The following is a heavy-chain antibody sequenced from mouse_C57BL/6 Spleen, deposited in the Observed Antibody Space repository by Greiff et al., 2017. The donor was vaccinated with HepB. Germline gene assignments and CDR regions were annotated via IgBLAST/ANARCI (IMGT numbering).Heavy chain of an antibody. CDR2: INPNNGGT. D-gene: IGHD2-4*01. CDR3: ALPYYDYLDY. J-gene: IGHJ2*01. CDR1: GYTFTDYN. V-gene: IGHV1-22*01. Sequence: EVKLQESGPELVKPGASVKMSCKASGYTFTDYNMHWVKQSHGKSLEWIGYINPNNGGTSYNQKFKGKATLTVNKSSSTAYMELRSLTSEDSAVYYCALPYYDYLDYWGQGTTLTVSS.